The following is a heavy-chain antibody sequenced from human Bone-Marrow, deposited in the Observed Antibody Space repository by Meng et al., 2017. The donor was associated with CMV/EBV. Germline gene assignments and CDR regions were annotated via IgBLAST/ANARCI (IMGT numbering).Heavy chain of an antibody. CDR2: ISKDGSNK. D-gene: IGHD1-26*01. J-gene: IGHJ4*02. V-gene: IGHV3-30*04. Sequence: GGSLRLSCAASGFILSRFPMPGVREAPGKGLEWVAFISKDGSNKVLADPVKGQFTISRENSRNRLALQISGLRTEDTAVYFCARVGPDDPIFDYWGQGALVTVSS. CDR1: GFILSRFP. CDR3: ARVGPDDPIFDY.